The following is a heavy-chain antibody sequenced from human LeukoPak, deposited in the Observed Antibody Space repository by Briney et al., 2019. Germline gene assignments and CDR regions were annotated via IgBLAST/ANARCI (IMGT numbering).Heavy chain of an antibody. V-gene: IGHV3-30*04. Sequence: HPGGSLRLSCAASGFTFSSYAMHWVRQAPGKGLEWVAVISYDGSNKYYADSVKGRFTISRDNSKNTLYLQMNSLRAEDTAVYYCARDQGPWIQSSGAFDIWGQGTMVTVSS. CDR3: ARDQGPWIQSSGAFDI. D-gene: IGHD5-18*01. CDR1: GFTFSSYA. CDR2: ISYDGSNK. J-gene: IGHJ3*02.